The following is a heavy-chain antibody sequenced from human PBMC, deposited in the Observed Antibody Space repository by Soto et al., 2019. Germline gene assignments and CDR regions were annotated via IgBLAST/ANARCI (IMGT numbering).Heavy chain of an antibody. CDR3: ARRGIAAAAVPWFDP. Sequence: PGESLKISCNGSGYSFTIYWIGWVRQMPGKGLEWMGIIYPGDSDTRYSPSFQGQVTISADKSISTAYLQWSSLKASDTAMYYCARRGIAAAAVPWFDPWGQGTLVTVSS. D-gene: IGHD6-13*01. CDR2: IYPGDSDT. CDR1: GYSFTIYW. J-gene: IGHJ5*02. V-gene: IGHV5-51*01.